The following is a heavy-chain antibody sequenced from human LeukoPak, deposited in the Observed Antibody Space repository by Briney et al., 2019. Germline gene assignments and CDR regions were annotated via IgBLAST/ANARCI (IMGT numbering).Heavy chain of an antibody. Sequence: ASVKVSCKASGGTFSSYTISWVRQAPGQGLEWMGRIIPILGIANYAQKFQGRVTITTDESTSTAYMELSSLRSEDTAVYYCARDQGGGDSGCDYWGQGTLVTVSS. CDR3: ARDQGGGDSGCDY. J-gene: IGHJ4*02. V-gene: IGHV1-69*16. CDR1: GGTFSSYT. CDR2: IIPILGIA. D-gene: IGHD2-21*01.